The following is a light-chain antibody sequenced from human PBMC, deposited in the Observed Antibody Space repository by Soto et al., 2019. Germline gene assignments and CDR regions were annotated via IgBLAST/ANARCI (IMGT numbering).Light chain of an antibody. J-gene: IGKJ1*01. CDR2: LGS. CDR1: RILLNSNGYNY. CDR3: MQAFHPPRM. V-gene: IGKV2-28*01. Sequence: VMTQSPRTHPLIPGERASISCRCSRILLNSNGYNYLEWYLQKPGQSPQLMIYLGSNRASGVPDRFSGSGSGIDFRLTISRVEAEDVGAYYCMQAFHPPRMFGQGTKVDIK.